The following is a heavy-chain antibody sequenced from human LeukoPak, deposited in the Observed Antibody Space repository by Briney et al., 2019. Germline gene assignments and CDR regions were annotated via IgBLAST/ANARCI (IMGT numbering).Heavy chain of an antibody. V-gene: IGHV4-4*07. J-gene: IGHJ4*02. Sequence: SETLSLTCTVSGGSISSYYWSWIRQPAGKGLEWIGRIYTSGSTNYNPSLKSRVTMSVDTTKNQFSLKLSSVTAADTAVYYCASGWLRTQFDYWGQGTLVTVSS. D-gene: IGHD5-12*01. CDR3: ASGWLRTQFDY. CDR2: IYTSGST. CDR1: GGSISSYY.